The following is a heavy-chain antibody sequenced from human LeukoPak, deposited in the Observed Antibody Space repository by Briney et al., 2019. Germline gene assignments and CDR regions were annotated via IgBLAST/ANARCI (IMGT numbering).Heavy chain of an antibody. CDR2: ISYDGSNK. CDR3: AKSPEVVRQRLPPGY. Sequence: GGSLRLSCAASGFTFSSYGMHWVRQAPGKGLEWVAVISYDGSNKYYADSVKGRFTISRDNSKNTLYLQMNSLRAEDTAVYYCAKSPEVVRQRLPPGYWGQGTLVTVSS. J-gene: IGHJ4*02. CDR1: GFTFSSYG. D-gene: IGHD6-25*01. V-gene: IGHV3-30*18.